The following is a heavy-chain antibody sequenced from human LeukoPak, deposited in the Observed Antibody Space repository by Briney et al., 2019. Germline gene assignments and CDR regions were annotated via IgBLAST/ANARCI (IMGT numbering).Heavy chain of an antibody. CDR1: GFTFSSYA. CDR3: SKRLITMVRGKYYFEY. J-gene: IGHJ4*02. Sequence: GGSLRLSCAASGFTFSSYAMSWVRQAPGKGLEWVSAISGSGGSTYYADSVKGRFTISRDNSKNTLYLQMNSLRAEDTAVYYCSKRLITMVRGKYYFEYWGQGTLVTVSS. V-gene: IGHV3-23*01. CDR2: ISGSGGST. D-gene: IGHD3-10*01.